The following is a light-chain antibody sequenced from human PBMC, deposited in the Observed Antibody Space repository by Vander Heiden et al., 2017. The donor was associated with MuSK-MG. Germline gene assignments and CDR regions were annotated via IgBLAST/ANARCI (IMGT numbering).Light chain of an antibody. CDR2: GSS. J-gene: IGKJ1*01. CDR3: QQYGSSGT. V-gene: IGKV3-20*01. CDR1: QSVSSSY. Sequence: EIVLTQSPGTLSFSPGERATLSCRASQSVSSSYLAWYQQKPGQAPRLLIYGSSSRATGVPDRFSGSGCGTDFTLTISRLEPEDFAVYYCQQYGSSGTFGQGTKVEIK.